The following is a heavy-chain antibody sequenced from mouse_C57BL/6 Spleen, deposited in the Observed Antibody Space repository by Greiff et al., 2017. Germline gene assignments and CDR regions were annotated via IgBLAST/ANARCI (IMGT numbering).Heavy chain of an antibody. CDR2: IYPRSGNT. D-gene: IGHD3-3*01. CDR3: AREGGWGRDY. J-gene: IGHJ2*01. V-gene: IGHV1-81*01. Sequence: QFQLQQSGAELARPGASVKLSCKASGYTFTSFGISWVKQRTGQGLEWIGEIYPRSGNTYYNEKFKGKATLTANKSSSTAYMELRSLAAEDSAVCFCAREGGWGRDYWGQGTTLTVSS. CDR1: GYTFTSFG.